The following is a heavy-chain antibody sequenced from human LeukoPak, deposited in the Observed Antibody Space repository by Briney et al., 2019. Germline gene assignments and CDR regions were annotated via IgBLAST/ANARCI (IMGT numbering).Heavy chain of an antibody. CDR1: GFTFSSYA. Sequence: GGSLRLSCAASGFTFSSYAMRWVSQAQGKGVVWVSRINIDVVITIYADSLTGRFTISTDNAKNTLYLQMNSLRAEDTAVYYCARAHDCSGYYQSPFDYWGQGTLVTVSS. CDR2: INIDVVIT. D-gene: IGHD3-22*01. V-gene: IGHV3-74*01. J-gene: IGHJ4*02. CDR3: ARAHDCSGYYQSPFDY.